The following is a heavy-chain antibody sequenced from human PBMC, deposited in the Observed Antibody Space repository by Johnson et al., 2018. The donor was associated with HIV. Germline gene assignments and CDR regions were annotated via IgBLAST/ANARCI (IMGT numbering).Heavy chain of an antibody. CDR1: GFTVSSNY. J-gene: IGHJ3*01. CDR2: IYSGGST. V-gene: IGHV3-53*01. CDR3: ARVHIAARWSNALDF. D-gene: IGHD6-6*01. Sequence: EVQLVESGGGLIQPGGSLRLSCAASGFTVSSNYMSWVRQAPGKGLEWVSVIYSGGSTYYADSVKVRFTISRDNSKNTLYLQMIALRPGDTGTYYCARVHIAARWSNALDFWGQGTMVTVSS.